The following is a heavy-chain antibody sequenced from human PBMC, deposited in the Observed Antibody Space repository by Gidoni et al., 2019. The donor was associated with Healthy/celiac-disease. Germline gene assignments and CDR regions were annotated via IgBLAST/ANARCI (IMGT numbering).Heavy chain of an antibody. CDR1: GGSFSGYY. CDR2: INHSGST. CDR3: ARGRLRGRRYYGMDV. J-gene: IGHJ6*02. D-gene: IGHD4-17*01. V-gene: IGHV4-34*01. Sequence: QVQLQQWGAGLLKPSETLSLTCAVSGGSFSGYYWSWIRQPPGKGLEWIGEINHSGSTNYNPSLKSRVTISVDTSKNQFSLKLSSVTAADTAVYYCARGRLRGRRYYGMDVWGQGTTVTVSS.